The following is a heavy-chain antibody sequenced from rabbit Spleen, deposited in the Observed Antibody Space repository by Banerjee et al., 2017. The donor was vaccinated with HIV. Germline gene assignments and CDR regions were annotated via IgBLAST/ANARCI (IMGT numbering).Heavy chain of an antibody. CDR1: GFSFSSSYW. CDR3: VREAGYGGYGDANL. V-gene: IGHV1S45*01. J-gene: IGHJ4*01. Sequence: QEQLVESGGGLVQPGASLTLTCTASGFSFSSSYWIYWVRQAPGKGLEWIACIDAGSSGTTYYATWAKGRFTISKTSSTTVTLQMPSLTAADTATYFCVREAGYGGYGDANLWGPGTLVTVS. D-gene: IGHD6-1*01. CDR2: IDAGSSGTT.